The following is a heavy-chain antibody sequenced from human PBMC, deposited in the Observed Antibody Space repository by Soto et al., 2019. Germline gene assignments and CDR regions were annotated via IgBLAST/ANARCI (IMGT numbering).Heavy chain of an antibody. CDR1: GFTFSSYN. D-gene: IGHD3-3*02. V-gene: IGHV3-30*02. CDR3: AKELGERARILPDAFDI. J-gene: IGHJ3*02. CDR2: IEYDGSNK. Sequence: QVQLVESGGGVVQPGRSLRVSCVGSGFTFSSYNMHWVRQAPGKGLEWVAFIEYDGSNKYYTDSVKGRFTISRENSKNMLFLPMSSLRADDTAIYYCAKELGERARILPDAFDIWGRGTMVTVSS.